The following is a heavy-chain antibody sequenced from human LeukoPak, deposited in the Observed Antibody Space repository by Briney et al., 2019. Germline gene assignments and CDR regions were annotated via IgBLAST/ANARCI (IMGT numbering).Heavy chain of an antibody. J-gene: IGHJ4*02. CDR3: ARHIQVANVCDY. V-gene: IGHV4-39*01. D-gene: IGHD2-15*01. CDR1: GGSISSSNSY. CDR2: LSYSGST. Sequence: SETLSLTCTVSGGSISSSNSYWGWIRQPPGKGLEWIGTLSYSGSTYYNPSLKSRITISVDTSKSQFSLRLSSVTAADTALYYCARHIQVANVCDYWGQGTLVTVPS.